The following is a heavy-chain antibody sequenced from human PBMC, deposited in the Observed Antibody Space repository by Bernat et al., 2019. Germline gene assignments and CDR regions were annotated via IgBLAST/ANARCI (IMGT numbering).Heavy chain of an antibody. CDR3: ARAHIVVVTVAFDI. CDR1: GGSISSGGYY. Sequence: QVQLQESGPGLVKPSQTLSLTCTVSGGSISSGGYYWSWIRQHPGKGLEWIGYIYYSGSTYYNPSLKSRVTISVDTSKNQFSLKLSSVTAAETAVYYCARAHIVVVTVAFDIWGQGTMVTVSS. J-gene: IGHJ3*02. CDR2: IYYSGST. V-gene: IGHV4-31*03. D-gene: IGHD2-21*02.